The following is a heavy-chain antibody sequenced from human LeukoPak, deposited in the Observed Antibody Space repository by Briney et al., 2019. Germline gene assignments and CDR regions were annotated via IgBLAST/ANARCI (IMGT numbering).Heavy chain of an antibody. CDR1: GFVFSDYY. CDR3: ACNTPANY. Sequence: GGSLRLSCVGSGFVFSDYYMHWVRQAPEKGLIWVSRINTDGSNIDYADSVKGRFTISRDNSKNTLYLQMNSLRAEDTAVYYCACNTPANYWGQGTLVTVSS. J-gene: IGHJ4*02. D-gene: IGHD2/OR15-2a*01. V-gene: IGHV3-74*01. CDR2: INTDGSNI.